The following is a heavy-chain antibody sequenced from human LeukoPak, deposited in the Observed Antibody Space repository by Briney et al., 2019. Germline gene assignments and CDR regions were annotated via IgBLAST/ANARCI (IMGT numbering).Heavy chain of an antibody. J-gene: IGHJ3*02. CDR2: INPNSGGT. Sequence: ASVKVSCKASGYTFTGYYMHWVRQAPGQGLEWMGWINPNSGGTNYAQKFQGRVTMTRDTSISTAYMELGRLRSTDTAVYYCARDPRFGRSADAFDIWGQGTMVTVSS. CDR3: ARDPRFGRSADAFDI. V-gene: IGHV1-2*02. D-gene: IGHD3-3*01. CDR1: GYTFTGYY.